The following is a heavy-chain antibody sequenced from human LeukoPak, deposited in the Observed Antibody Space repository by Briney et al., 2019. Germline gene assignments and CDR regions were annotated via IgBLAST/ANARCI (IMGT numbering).Heavy chain of an antibody. CDR1: GGSVSSYY. CDR2: IYYSGST. J-gene: IGHJ5*02. Sequence: SETLSLTCTVSGGSVSSYYWSWIRQPPGKGLEWIGYIYYSGSTNYNPSLKSRVIISVDTSKNQFSLKLSSVTAADTAVYYCARTYSKRRGWFDPWGQGTLVTVSS. D-gene: IGHD4-11*01. CDR3: ARTYSKRRGWFDP. V-gene: IGHV4-59*02.